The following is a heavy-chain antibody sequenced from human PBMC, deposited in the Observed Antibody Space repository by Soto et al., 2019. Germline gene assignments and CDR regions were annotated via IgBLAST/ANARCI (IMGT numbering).Heavy chain of an antibody. V-gene: IGHV1-3*01. CDR2: INAGNGNT. CDR3: ARESRYCSGGSCYFLPGLDY. CDR1: GYTFTSYA. Sequence: ASVKVSCKASGYTFTSYAMHWVRQAPGQRLEWMGWINAGNGNTNYAQKFQGGVTITADESTSTAYMELSSLRSEDTAVYYCARESRYCSGGSCYFLPGLDYWGQGTLVTVSS. J-gene: IGHJ4*02. D-gene: IGHD2-15*01.